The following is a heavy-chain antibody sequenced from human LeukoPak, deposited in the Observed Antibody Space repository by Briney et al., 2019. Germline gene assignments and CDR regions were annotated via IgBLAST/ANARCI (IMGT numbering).Heavy chain of an antibody. D-gene: IGHD2-2*01. J-gene: IGHJ4*02. V-gene: IGHV3-23*01. CDR2: LSGSGGST. Sequence: GGSLRLSCAASGFTVSSNYMSWVRQAPGKGLEWVSALSGSGGSTYYADSVKGRFTISRDNSKNTLYLQMNSLRAEDTAVYYCAKVYCSSTSCYFDYWGQGTLVTVSS. CDR3: AKVYCSSTSCYFDY. CDR1: GFTVSSNY.